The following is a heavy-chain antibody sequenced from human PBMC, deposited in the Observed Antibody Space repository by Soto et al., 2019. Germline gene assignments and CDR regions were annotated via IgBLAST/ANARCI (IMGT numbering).Heavy chain of an antibody. CDR2: ITRNSDI. Sequence: PGGSLRLSCAASGFTFSSYSMHWVRQAPGKGLEWVSAITRNSDIYYADSVKGRFTISRDNAQSSVSLQMDSLRAEDTAVYYCAREETAWPLAYGLDVWGQGTTVTVS. V-gene: IGHV3-21*01. CDR1: GFTFSSYS. J-gene: IGHJ6*02. D-gene: IGHD2-21*02. CDR3: AREETAWPLAYGLDV.